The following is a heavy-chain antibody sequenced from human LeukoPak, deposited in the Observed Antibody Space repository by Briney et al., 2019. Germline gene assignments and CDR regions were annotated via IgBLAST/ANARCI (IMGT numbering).Heavy chain of an antibody. CDR1: GFTFSDYW. D-gene: IGHD3-16*01. Sequence: GGSLRLSCAGSGFTFSDYWMHWVRQAPGKGLEWVANIKQDGSEKFYVDSVKGRFTISRDNAKNSLYLQMNSLRAEDTAVYYCANIPNSFGPDYWGQGSLVTVSS. V-gene: IGHV3-7*01. CDR2: IKQDGSEK. CDR3: ANIPNSFGPDY. J-gene: IGHJ4*02.